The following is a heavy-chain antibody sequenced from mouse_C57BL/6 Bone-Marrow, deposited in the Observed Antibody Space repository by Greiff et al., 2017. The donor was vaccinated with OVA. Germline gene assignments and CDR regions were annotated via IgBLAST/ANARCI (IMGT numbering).Heavy chain of an antibody. V-gene: IGHV1-64*01. Sequence: QVQLQQPGAELVKPGASVKLSCKASGYTFTSYWMHWVKQRPGQGLGWIGMIHPNSGSTNYNATFKSKATLTVDKSSSTAYMQLSSLTAEDSAVYYCKAPYRDDGNSDWYFDVWGTGTTVTVSS. CDR2: IHPNSGST. J-gene: IGHJ1*03. CDR1: GYTFTSYW. CDR3: KAPYRDDGNSDWYFDV. D-gene: IGHD2-1*01.